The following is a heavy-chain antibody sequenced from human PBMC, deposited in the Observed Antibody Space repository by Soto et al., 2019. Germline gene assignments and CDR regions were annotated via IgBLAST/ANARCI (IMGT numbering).Heavy chain of an antibody. J-gene: IGHJ6*03. CDR3: GSGYSSSSAFYYSYYYRDV. D-gene: IGHD6-6*01. CDR1: GFTFSSYA. CDR2: ISGSGGST. Sequence: GGSLRLSCAASGFTFSSYAMSWVRQAPGKGLEWVSAISGSGGSTYYADSVKGRFTISRDNSKNTLYLQMNSLRAEDTAVCYCGSGYSSSSAFYYSYYYRDVWGKGTTVTVS. V-gene: IGHV3-23*01.